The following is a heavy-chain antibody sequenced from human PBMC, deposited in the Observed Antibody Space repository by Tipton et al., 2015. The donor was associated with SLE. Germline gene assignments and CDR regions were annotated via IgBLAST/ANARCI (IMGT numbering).Heavy chain of an antibody. J-gene: IGHJ4*02. Sequence: LSLTCSVSGGSISSSDWWSWVRQPPGKGLEWIGEFHHSGSTNYNPSLKSRVTISVDKSKNQFSLKLSSVTAADTAVYYCARDGGILVAGRFDYWGQGTLVTVSS. CDR1: GGSISSSDW. CDR3: ARDGGILVAGRFDY. D-gene: IGHD2-15*01. CDR2: FHHSGST. V-gene: IGHV4-4*02.